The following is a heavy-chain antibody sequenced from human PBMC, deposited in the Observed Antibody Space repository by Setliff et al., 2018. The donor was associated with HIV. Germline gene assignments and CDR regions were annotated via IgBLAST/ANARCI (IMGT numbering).Heavy chain of an antibody. CDR1: GGSIRRGGYY. V-gene: IGHV4-31*01. CDR3: ARSPLNYYHKSDAFDI. J-gene: IGHJ3*02. CDR2: IYYSGST. Sequence: SETLSLTCTVSGGSIRRGGYYWSWGRQLPGKGLECIGYIYYSGSTYYNPSLKSLVTISVDTSKNQFSLKLSSVTAADTAVYYCARSPLNYYHKSDAFDIWGQGTMVTVSS. D-gene: IGHD3-22*01.